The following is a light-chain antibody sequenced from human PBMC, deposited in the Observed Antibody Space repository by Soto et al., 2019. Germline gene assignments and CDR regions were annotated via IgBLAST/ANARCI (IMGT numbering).Light chain of an antibody. J-gene: IGLJ3*02. V-gene: IGLV2-14*03. CDR3: TSYTTSSPYLV. CDR1: SSDVGGYNY. CDR2: DVT. Sequence: QSVLTQPASVSGSPGQSITISCTGTSSDVGGYNYVSWYQHHPGKAPKLMIYDVTNRPSGVSNRFSGSKSGNTASLTISGLPAEDEAEYYCTSYTTSSPYLVFGGGTKVTVL.